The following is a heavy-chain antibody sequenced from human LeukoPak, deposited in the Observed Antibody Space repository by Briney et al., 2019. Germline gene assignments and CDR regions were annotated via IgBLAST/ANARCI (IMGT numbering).Heavy chain of an antibody. Sequence: ASMKVSCKASGYTFTNFYIGWVRQAPGQGLEWMGWISAYNGKTSYAQKLQDRVTMTTDTSTTTAYMELRSLTSDDTAVYYCARDLYGSSWPPYFGYWGQGTLVTVSS. J-gene: IGHJ4*02. V-gene: IGHV1-18*01. CDR1: GYTFTNFY. D-gene: IGHD6-13*01. CDR2: ISAYNGKT. CDR3: ARDLYGSSWPPYFGY.